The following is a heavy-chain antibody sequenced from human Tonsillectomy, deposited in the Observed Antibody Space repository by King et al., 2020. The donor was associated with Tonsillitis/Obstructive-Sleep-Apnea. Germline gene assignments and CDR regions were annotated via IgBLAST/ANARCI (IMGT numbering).Heavy chain of an antibody. CDR2: IYHTASI. Sequence: VQLQQWGAGLLKSSETLSLTCAGGSFNGFYWSWIRQPPGKGLEWIGDIYHTASISYNPSLKSRVTMSVDTSKNHLSLKLSSVTAADTAVYYCARVFCTTGVCYRPFDNWGPGTLVTVSS. CDR1: GSFNGFY. D-gene: IGHD2-8*01. CDR3: ARVFCTTGVCYRPFDN. J-gene: IGHJ4*02. V-gene: IGHV4-34*01.